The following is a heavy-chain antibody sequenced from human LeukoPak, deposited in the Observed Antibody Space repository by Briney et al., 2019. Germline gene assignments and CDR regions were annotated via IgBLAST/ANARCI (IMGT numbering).Heavy chain of an antibody. J-gene: IGHJ6*03. CDR3: ARDSAARYYMDV. CDR2: INHSGST. CDR1: GGSFSGYY. D-gene: IGHD2-2*01. Sequence: SETLSLTCAVYGGSFSGYYWSWIRQPPGKGLEWIGEINHSGSTNYNPSLKSRVTISVDTSKNQFSLKLSSVTAADTAVYYCARDSAARYYMDVWGKGTTVTVSS. V-gene: IGHV4-34*01.